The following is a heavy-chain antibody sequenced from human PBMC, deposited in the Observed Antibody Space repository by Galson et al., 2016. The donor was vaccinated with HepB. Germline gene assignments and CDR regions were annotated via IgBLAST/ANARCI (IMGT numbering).Heavy chain of an antibody. CDR1: GFTFSSYH. CDR2: ISFSRSTV. CDR3: ATDLPGYSSNWGPGY. D-gene: IGHD6-13*01. J-gene: IGHJ4*02. Sequence: SLRLSCAASGFTFSSYHMNWVRQAPGKGLEWVAYISFSRSTVYYADSVKGRFTISRDDSKNTLYLQMNSLKTEDTAVYHCATDLPGYSSNWGPGYWGQGTLVTVSS. V-gene: IGHV3-48*01.